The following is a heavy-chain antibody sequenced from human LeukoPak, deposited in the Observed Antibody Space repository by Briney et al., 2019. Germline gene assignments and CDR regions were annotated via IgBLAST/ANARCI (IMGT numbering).Heavy chain of an antibody. D-gene: IGHD5-18*01. CDR1: GFTFSSYA. V-gene: IGHV3-23*01. J-gene: IGHJ3*02. CDR2: ISGSGGST. CDR3: AKARGYSYGYRAFDI. Sequence: GVSLRLSCAASGFTFSSYAMSWVRQAPGKGLEWVSAISGSGGSTYYADSVKGRFTISRDNSKNTLYLQMNSLRAEDTAVYYCAKARGYSYGYRAFDIWGQGTMVTVSS.